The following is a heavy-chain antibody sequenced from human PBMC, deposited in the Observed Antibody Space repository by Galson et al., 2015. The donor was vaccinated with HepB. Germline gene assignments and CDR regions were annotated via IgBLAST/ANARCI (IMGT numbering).Heavy chain of an antibody. CDR3: ARLMGPHIVVVPAAIGY. Sequence: SLRLSCAASGFTFSSYSMHWVRQAPGKGLEWVSPISSSSSYIYYADSVKGRFTISRDNAKNSLYLQMNSLRAEDTAVYYCARLMGPHIVVVPAAIGYWGQGTLVTVSS. CDR2: ISSSSSYI. CDR1: GFTFSSYS. D-gene: IGHD2-2*02. J-gene: IGHJ4*02. V-gene: IGHV3-21*01.